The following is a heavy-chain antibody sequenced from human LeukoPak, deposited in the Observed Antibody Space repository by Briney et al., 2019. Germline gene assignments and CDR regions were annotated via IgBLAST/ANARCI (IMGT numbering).Heavy chain of an antibody. J-gene: IGHJ1*01. CDR3: ARDGHYDILTGYFQD. Sequence: GGSLRLSCAASGFTFTDYYMSWIRQAPGKGLEWVSYITNSGTTIYYADSVKGRFTFSRDNAKNSLYLQMNSLRAEDTAVYYCARDGHYDILTGYFQDWGQGTLVTVSS. V-gene: IGHV3-11*01. CDR2: ITNSGTTI. CDR1: GFTFTDYY. D-gene: IGHD3-9*01.